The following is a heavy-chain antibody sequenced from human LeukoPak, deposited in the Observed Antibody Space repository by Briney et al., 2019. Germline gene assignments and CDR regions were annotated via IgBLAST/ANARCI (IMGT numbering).Heavy chain of an antibody. CDR3: ARGEFEKQWLPPHY. D-gene: IGHD6-19*01. J-gene: IGHJ4*02. V-gene: IGHV3-21*01. CDR1: GFTFSSHS. Sequence: GGSLRLSCAASGFTFSSHSMNWVRQAPGKGLEGVSSLTSSSSYIYYADSVKGRFTISRDNAKNSLYLQMNSLRAEDTAVYYCARGEFEKQWLPPHYWGQGTLVTVSS. CDR2: LTSSSSYI.